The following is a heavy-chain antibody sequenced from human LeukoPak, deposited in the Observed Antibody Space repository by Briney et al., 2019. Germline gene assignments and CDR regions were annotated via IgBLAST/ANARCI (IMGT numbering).Heavy chain of an antibody. CDR1: GFTVSSNY. CDR2: IYSGGST. Sequence: PGGSLRLSCAASGFTVSSNYMSWVRQAPGKGLEWVSVIYSGGSTYYADSVKGRFTISRDNSKNTLYLQMNSLRAEDTAVYYCARMGYFDARAFDIWGQGTMVTVSS. CDR3: ARMGYFDARAFDI. D-gene: IGHD3-9*01. V-gene: IGHV3-66*01. J-gene: IGHJ3*02.